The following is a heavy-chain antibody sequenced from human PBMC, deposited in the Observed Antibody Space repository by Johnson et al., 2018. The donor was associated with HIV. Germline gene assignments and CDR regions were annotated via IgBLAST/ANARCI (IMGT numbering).Heavy chain of an antibody. CDR2: IKQDGSEK. D-gene: IGHD2/OR15-2a*01. CDR1: GFTFRNYW. V-gene: IGHV3-7*05. J-gene: IGHJ3*02. CDR3: ASLNSAFDI. Sequence: VQLVESGGGLVQSGGSLRLPCTASGFTFRNYWMSWVRQAPGKGLEWVASIKQDGSEKYYVDSVKGRFTISRDNAKKSLYLQMNSLGVDDTSVYYCASLNSAFDIWGQGTMVTVSS.